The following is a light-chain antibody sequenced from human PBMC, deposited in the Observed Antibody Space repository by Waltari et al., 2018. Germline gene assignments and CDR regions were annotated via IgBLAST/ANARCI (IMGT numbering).Light chain of an antibody. Sequence: EIVLTQSPGTLSLSPGQRATLSCRASQSVSGNNLAWYQQKPAQAPRLLIHGASNRATSIPDRFSGSGSGTDFTLTISRLEPEDFAVYYCQQYGRSWNTFGQGTKLEIK. J-gene: IGKJ2*01. CDR2: GAS. CDR1: QSVSGNN. V-gene: IGKV3-20*01. CDR3: QQYGRSWNT.